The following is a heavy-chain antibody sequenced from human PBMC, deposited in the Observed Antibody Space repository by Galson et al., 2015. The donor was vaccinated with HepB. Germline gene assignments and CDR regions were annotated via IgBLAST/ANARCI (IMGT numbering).Heavy chain of an antibody. D-gene: IGHD1-1*01. CDR1: GFTFSSYA. Sequence: SLRLSCAASGFTFSSYAMSWVRQAPGKGLEWVSAISGSGGSTYYADSVKGRFTISRDNSKNTLYPQMNSLRAEDTAVYYCAKGLLEREYYFDYWGQGTLVTVSS. V-gene: IGHV3-23*01. CDR2: ISGSGGST. CDR3: AKGLLEREYYFDY. J-gene: IGHJ4*02.